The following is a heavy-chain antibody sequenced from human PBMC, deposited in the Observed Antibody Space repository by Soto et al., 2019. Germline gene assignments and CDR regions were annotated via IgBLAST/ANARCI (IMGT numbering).Heavy chain of an antibody. CDR3: ARDEVAAPGSVFDI. CDR1: GYSITSYY. Sequence: ASVKVSCKASGYSITSYYMHWVRQAPGQGLEWMGLINPSAGSRSLAQKFQGRVTMTSDTSTSTVYMEFSSLRSEDTAVYYCARDEVAAPGSVFDIWGQGTMVTVSS. CDR2: INPSAGSR. D-gene: IGHD3-10*01. J-gene: IGHJ3*02. V-gene: IGHV1-46*01.